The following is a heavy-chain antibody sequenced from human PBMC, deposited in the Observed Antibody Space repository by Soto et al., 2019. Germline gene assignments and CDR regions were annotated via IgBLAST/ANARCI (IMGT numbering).Heavy chain of an antibody. V-gene: IGHV4-31*11. CDR1: GGSISRSVYY. J-gene: IGHJ2*01. CDR2: IHNSGTT. CDR3: ARDPIVRGVVGWYFDL. Sequence: QVQLQESGPGLVKPSQTLSLTCAVSGGSISRSVYYCNWIRQHPGKGLEWIGYIHNSGTTYYNPSIKSRLTFSVDPSKNQFSLKLSSVTTADTAVYYCARDPIVRGVVGWYFDLWGRGTLVTVSS. D-gene: IGHD3-10*01.